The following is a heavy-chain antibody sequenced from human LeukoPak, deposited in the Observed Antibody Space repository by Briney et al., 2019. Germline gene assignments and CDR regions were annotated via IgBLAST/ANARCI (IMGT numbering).Heavy chain of an antibody. Sequence: GASVKVSCKASGYTFTGYYMHWVRQAPGQGLEWMGWINPNSGGTNYAQKFQGRVTMTRDTSISTAYMEVSSLRPDDTAVYYCARDEVGPFDYWGQGTLVTASS. CDR1: GYTFTGYY. CDR2: INPNSGGT. V-gene: IGHV1-2*02. J-gene: IGHJ4*02. CDR3: ARDEVGPFDY. D-gene: IGHD1-26*01.